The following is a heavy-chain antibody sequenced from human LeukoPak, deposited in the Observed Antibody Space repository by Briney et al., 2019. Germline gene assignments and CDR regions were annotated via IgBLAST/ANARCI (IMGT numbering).Heavy chain of an antibody. V-gene: IGHV4-4*07. CDR3: TRESDSSGWIYYYYGMDV. J-gene: IGHJ6*02. CDR1: GGSISSYY. Sequence: PSETLSLTCTVSGGSISSYYWSWIRQPAGKGLEWIGRIYTSGSTNYNPSLKSRVTMSVDTSKNQFSLKLSSVTAADTAVYYCTRESDSSGWIYYYYGMDVWGQGTTVTVSS. D-gene: IGHD6-19*01. CDR2: IYTSGST.